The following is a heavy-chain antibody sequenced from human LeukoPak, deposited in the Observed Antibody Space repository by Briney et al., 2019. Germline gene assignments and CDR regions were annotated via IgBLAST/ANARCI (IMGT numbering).Heavy chain of an antibody. J-gene: IGHJ5*02. CDR1: GYTFTGYY. V-gene: IGHV1-2*06. CDR3: AGDLGAKTGWWFDP. CDR2: INPNSGGT. Sequence: ASVKVSCKASGYTFTGYYMHWVRQAPGQGLEWMGRINPNSGGTNYAQKFQGRVTMTRNTSISTAYMELSRLRSDDTAVYYCAGDLGAKTGWWFDPWGQGTLVTVSS. D-gene: IGHD1-26*01.